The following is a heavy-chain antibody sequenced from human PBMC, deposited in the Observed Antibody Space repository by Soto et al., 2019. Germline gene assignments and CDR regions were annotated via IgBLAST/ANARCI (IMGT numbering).Heavy chain of an antibody. CDR1: GYSFTDYH. Sequence: ASVKVSCKASGYSFTDYHIHWVRQAPGQGLEWLGRINPKSGGTSTAQKFQGWVTMTSDTSISTASMELTRLTSDDTAIYYCARGDSADCSNGVCSFFYNHDMDVWGQGTTVTVYS. V-gene: IGHV1-2*04. CDR2: INPKSGGT. CDR3: ARGDSADCSNGVCSFFYNHDMDV. D-gene: IGHD2-8*01. J-gene: IGHJ6*02.